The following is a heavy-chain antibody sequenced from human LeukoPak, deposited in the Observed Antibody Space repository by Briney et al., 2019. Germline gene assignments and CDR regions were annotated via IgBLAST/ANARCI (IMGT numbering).Heavy chain of an antibody. CDR1: GYTFNNYA. Sequence: ASVKVSCKASGYTFNNYAMNWVRQAPGQGPEWMGWINTNTGNPTYAQGFTGRVVFSVDTSVSTAYLQISSLKAECTAVYYCATSPGIAAPPGHYFDHWGQGTLLTVSS. V-gene: IGHV7-4-1*02. J-gene: IGHJ4*02. CDR2: INTNTGNP. CDR3: ATSPGIAAPPGHYFDH. D-gene: IGHD6-6*01.